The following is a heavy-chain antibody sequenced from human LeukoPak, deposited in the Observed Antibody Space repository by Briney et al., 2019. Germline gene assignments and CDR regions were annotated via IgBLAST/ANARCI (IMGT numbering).Heavy chain of an antibody. CDR3: ARVGSSWYSFDY. D-gene: IGHD6-13*01. CDR1: GASISSSY. V-gene: IGHV4-59*01. CDR2: IYYSGSA. Sequence: PSETLSLTCTVSGASISSSYWSWIRQPPGKGLEWIAYIYYSGSANYNPSLKSRVTISIDTSKSQFSLRLSSVTAADTAVYYCARVGSSWYSFDYWGQGALVTVSS. J-gene: IGHJ4*02.